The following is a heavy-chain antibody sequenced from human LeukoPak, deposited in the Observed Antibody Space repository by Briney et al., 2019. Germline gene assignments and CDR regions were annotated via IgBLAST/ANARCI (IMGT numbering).Heavy chain of an antibody. D-gene: IGHD5-12*01. CDR2: IYYSGST. CDR1: GGSTSSSSYY. V-gene: IGHV4-39*01. Sequence: SETLSLTCTVPGGSTSSSSYYWGWIRQPPGKGLEWIGSIYYSGSTYYNPSLKSRVTISVDTSKNQFSLKLSSVTAADTAVYYCARRGVATIDRRIDYWGQGTLVTVSS. CDR3: ARRGVATIDRRIDY. J-gene: IGHJ4*02.